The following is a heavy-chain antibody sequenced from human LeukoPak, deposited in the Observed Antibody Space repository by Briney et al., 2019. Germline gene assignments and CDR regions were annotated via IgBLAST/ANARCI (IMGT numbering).Heavy chain of an antibody. V-gene: IGHV4-59*12. CDR1: GGSMTNYY. D-gene: IGHD2-15*01. Sequence: SETLSLTCTVSGGSMTNYYWSWIRQTPRKGLEWMGYIFYTGNTDYNPSLKSRLTISVDTSKNQFSLNLRSVTAADTAVYYCAREGWVLAAGYYYYMDVWGKGTTVTVSS. J-gene: IGHJ6*03. CDR2: IFYTGNT. CDR3: AREGWVLAAGYYYYMDV.